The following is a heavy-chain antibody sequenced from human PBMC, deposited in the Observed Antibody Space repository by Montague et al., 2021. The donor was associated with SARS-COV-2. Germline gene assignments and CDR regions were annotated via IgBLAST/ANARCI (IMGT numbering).Heavy chain of an antibody. D-gene: IGHD3-9*01. CDR1: GGSISSYY. CDR3: ARDSRTDFDWLFPDSGSYYYYMDV. CDR2: IYYSGST. J-gene: IGHJ6*03. Sequence: SESLSLTCTVSGGSISSYYWSWIRQPPGKGLEWIGYIYYSGSTNYNPSLKSRVTISVDTSKNQFSLKLSSVTAADTAVYYCARDSRTDFDWLFPDSGSYYYYMDVWGQGTTATVSS. V-gene: IGHV4-59*01.